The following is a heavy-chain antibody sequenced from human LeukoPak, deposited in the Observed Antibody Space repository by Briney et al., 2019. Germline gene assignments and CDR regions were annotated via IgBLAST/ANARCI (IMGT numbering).Heavy chain of an antibody. V-gene: IGHV4-61*02. J-gene: IGHJ4*02. D-gene: IGHD3-16*02. CDR1: GGSISSGTYY. CDR3: ARGRMNYDYVWGSYRSNYYFDY. CDR2: VYSSGRT. Sequence: SETLSLTCTVSGGSISSGTYYWSWIRQPAGKGLEWIGRVYSSGRTNYNPSLKSRVTISVDTSKNQFSLKLSSVTAADTAVYYCARGRMNYDYVWGSYRSNYYFDYWGQGTLVTVSS.